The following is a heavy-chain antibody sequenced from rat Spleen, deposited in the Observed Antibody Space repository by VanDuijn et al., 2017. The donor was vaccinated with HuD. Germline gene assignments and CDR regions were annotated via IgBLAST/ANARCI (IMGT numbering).Heavy chain of an antibody. CDR2: IWAGGGT. D-gene: IGHD1-11*01. Sequence: QVQLMESGPGLVQPSQTLSLTCTVSGLSLSSYGVIWVRQPPGKSLVWMGTIWAGGGTNYNSAVQSRLSISRDTSKSQVFLKRNSLQPEDTGTYYCARHVSKHSEGYVMDAWGQGASVTVSS. CDR3: ARHVSKHSEGYVMDA. J-gene: IGHJ4*01. CDR1: GLSLSSYG. V-gene: IGHV2-72*01.